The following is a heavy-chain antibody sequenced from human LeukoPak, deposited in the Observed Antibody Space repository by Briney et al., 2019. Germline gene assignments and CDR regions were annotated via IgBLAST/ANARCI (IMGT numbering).Heavy chain of an antibody. V-gene: IGHV4-59*01. J-gene: IGHJ6*03. CDR2: IYYSGST. CDR1: GGSISSYY. D-gene: IGHD5-24*01. CDR3: ARSRDGYNPDDYYYYYMDV. Sequence: PSETLSLTCTVSGGSISSYYWSWIRQPPGKGLEWIGYIYYSGSTNYNPSLKSRVTISVDTSKNQFSLKLSSVTAADTAVYYCARSRDGYNPDDYYYYYMDVWGKGTTVTVSS.